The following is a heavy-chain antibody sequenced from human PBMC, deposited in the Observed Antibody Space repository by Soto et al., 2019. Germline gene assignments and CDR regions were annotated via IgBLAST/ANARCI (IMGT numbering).Heavy chain of an antibody. V-gene: IGHV3-48*03. D-gene: IGHD3-3*01. CDR3: ASVMLRFSYGIDV. J-gene: IGHJ6*02. Sequence: GGSLRLSWAASGGTCSSYEMHWVRQEPGKGLEWVSYISKSGSIIYYTDSVKGRFTISRDNAKNLLYLEMNSLRAEDTAVYFCASVMLRFSYGIDVWGQGTTVTVSS. CDR1: GGTCSSYE. CDR2: ISKSGSII.